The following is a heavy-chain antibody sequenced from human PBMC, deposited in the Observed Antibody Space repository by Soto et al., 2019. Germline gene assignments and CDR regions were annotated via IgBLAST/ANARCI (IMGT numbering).Heavy chain of an antibody. J-gene: IGHJ4*02. V-gene: IGHV4-38-2*01. CDR1: SYSFGSGY. CDR3: ARVHSSGHGVDY. CDR2: ISQNGDS. Sequence: KSSETLSLTCALSSYSFGSGYWAWLRQSPGKGLEWFGTISQNGDSFYNPSLRSRVAMSIDASRNQFSLELTSVTAADTALYYCARVHSSGHGVDYWDPGTLVTVSS. D-gene: IGHD6-19*01.